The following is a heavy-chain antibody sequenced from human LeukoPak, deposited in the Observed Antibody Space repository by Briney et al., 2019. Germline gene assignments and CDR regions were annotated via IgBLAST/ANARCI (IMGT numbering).Heavy chain of an antibody. CDR1: GGSFRGYY. CDR2: IYYSGAT. CDR3: ARPLMLTAPYLDFDL. J-gene: IGHJ2*01. Sequence: SETLSLTCTVSGGSFRGYYWSWLRQPPGKGLEWIGYIYYSGATDYNPSLKSRVTISVDTYKNQYSLTLTSVTAADTAIYFCARPLMLTAPYLDFDLWGRGTLVTVSS. D-gene: IGHD4/OR15-4a*01. V-gene: IGHV4-59*08.